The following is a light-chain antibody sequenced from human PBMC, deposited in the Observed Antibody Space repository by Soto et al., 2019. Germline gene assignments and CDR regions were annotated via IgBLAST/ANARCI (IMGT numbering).Light chain of an antibody. CDR3: QQCGRSPIT. Sequence: ENVLTHAPGTLSLSPGERATLSCRASQSVSSSYLAWYQQKPGQAPRLLIYGASSRATGIPDRFSGSGSGTDFTLTISSLQSEDFVIYYCQQCGRSPITFGQGTRLEIK. CDR2: GAS. J-gene: IGKJ5*01. CDR1: QSVSSSY. V-gene: IGKV3-20*01.